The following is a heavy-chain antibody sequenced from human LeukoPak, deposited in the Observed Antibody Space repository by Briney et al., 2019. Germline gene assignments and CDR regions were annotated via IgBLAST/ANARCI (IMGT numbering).Heavy chain of an antibody. CDR3: AKSHSVAQRGYYDY. CDR1: GFTFSSYG. J-gene: IGHJ4*02. V-gene: IGHV3-23*01. D-gene: IGHD4-23*01. CDR2: VSDSGAET. Sequence: PGGSLRLSCAASGFTFSSYGMSWVRQAPGKGLEWLSTVSDSGAETYYADSVKGRFTISRDNSWNTVYLQMYSLRADDTAVYYCAKSHSVAQRGYYDYWGQGTLVTVSS.